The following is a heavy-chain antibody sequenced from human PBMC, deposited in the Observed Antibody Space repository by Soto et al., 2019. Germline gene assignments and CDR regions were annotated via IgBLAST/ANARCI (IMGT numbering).Heavy chain of an antibody. V-gene: IGHV1-2*02. J-gene: IGHJ4*02. Sequence: QVQLVQSGAEVKKPGASVKVSCKTSGYSFSEFRMHWVRQAPGQGLGWMGWVNPINGNTNYAQDFQGRVTMTRDASTKTVYMELSSLTSDDTSTVYCARENWHFDYWGQGTLITVSS. CDR2: VNPINGNT. CDR3: ARENWHFDY. CDR1: GYSFSEFR.